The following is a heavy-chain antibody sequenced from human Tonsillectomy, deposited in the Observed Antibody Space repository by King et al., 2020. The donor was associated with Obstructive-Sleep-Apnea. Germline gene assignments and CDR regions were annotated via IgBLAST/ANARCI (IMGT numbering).Heavy chain of an antibody. V-gene: IGHV5-10-1*01. CDR2: IDPSDSYS. CDR1: GYSFTSYW. J-gene: IGHJ4*02. D-gene: IGHD3-22*01. CDR3: ARQTYYYESSGHTGFDY. Sequence: VQLVQSGAEVKKPGESLRISCKGSGYSFTSYWISWVRQMPGKGLEWMGRIDPSDSYSDYSPSFQGHVTISADKYISTAYQQWSSPKASDTAMYYCARQTYYYESSGHTGFDYWGQGTLVTVSS.